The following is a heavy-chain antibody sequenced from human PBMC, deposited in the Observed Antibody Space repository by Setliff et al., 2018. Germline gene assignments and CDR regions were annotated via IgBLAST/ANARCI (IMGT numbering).Heavy chain of an antibody. CDR3: ARETLPYYFDY. CDR1: GFTFSSYW. J-gene: IGHJ4*02. CDR2: IKQDGSEK. Sequence: GSLRLSCAASGFTFSSYWMSWVRQAPGKGLEWVANIKQDGSEKYYVDSVKGRFTISRDNAKNSLYLQMSSLRAEDTAVYYCARETLPYYFDYWGQGTLVTVSS. V-gene: IGHV3-7*01.